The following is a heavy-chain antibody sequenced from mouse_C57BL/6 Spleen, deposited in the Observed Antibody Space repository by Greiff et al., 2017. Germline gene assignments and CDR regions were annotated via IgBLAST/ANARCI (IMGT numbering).Heavy chain of an antibody. CDR1: GYSFTGYF. J-gene: IGHJ2*01. D-gene: IGHD1-1*01. CDR2: INPYNGDT. Sequence: ESGYSFTGYFMNWVKQSHGKSLEWIGRINPYNGDTFYNQKFKGKATLTVDKSSSTAHMELLSLTSEDFAVYYCARGTYGSSQFDYWGQGTTLTVSS. V-gene: IGHV1-37*01. CDR3: ARGTYGSSQFDY.